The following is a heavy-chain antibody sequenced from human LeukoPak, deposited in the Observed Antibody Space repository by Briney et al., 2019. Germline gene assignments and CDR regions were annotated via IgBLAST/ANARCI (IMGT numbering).Heavy chain of an antibody. CDR1: GFTFSSYW. CDR3: ARDSPAGRTYFDY. V-gene: IGHV3-7*05. Sequence: GGTLRLSCAASGFTFSSYWMSWVRQAPGKGLEWVANIKQDGSEKYYVDSVKGRFTISRDNAKNSLYLQMNSLRAEDTAVYYCARDSPAGRTYFDYWGQGTLVTVSS. CDR2: IKQDGSEK. D-gene: IGHD1-1*01. J-gene: IGHJ4*02.